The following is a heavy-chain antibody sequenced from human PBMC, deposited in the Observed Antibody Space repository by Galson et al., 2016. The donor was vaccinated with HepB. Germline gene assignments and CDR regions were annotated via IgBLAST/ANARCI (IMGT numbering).Heavy chain of an antibody. CDR1: GFNFRNFA. Sequence: SLRLSCAASGFNFRNFAMPWVRQAPGKGLEWLAVIWHDAKNQFYADSVKGRFTISRDNSKNTVYMDMNSLRAGDTAVYYCAKCPPGTRGSLDSWGQGTLVTVSS. J-gene: IGHJ4*02. CDR3: AKCPPGTRGSLDS. V-gene: IGHV3-33*06. D-gene: IGHD1-14*01. CDR2: IWHDAKNQ.